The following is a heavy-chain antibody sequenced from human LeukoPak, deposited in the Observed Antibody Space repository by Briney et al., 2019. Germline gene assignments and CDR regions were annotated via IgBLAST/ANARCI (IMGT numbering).Heavy chain of an antibody. D-gene: IGHD2-15*01. V-gene: IGHV3-43*02. Sequence: GWSLRLSCAASGFTFNNYAMHWVRQEPGKGLEWVSLISRDRSSTYYADSVRGRLTISRDNSKNSLYLQMNRLRTKDTAIYNCAKEIDTLGKNDFDSWGRGRMVTESS. CDR1: GFTFNNYA. CDR2: ISRDRSST. CDR3: AKEIDTLGKNDFDS. J-gene: IGHJ3*02.